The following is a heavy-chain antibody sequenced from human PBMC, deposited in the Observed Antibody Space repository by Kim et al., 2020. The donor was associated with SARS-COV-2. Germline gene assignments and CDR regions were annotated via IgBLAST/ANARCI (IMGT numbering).Heavy chain of an antibody. CDR2: ISYSGDST. CDR3: AKRGENIIVPGTDYFDY. Sequence: GGSLRLSCAASGFTFNTFAMSWVRQAPGKGLEWFSAISYSGDSTYYAHSVRGRFTISRDNSKNTLYLQMNSLRAEDTAVYYCAKRGENIIVPGTDYFDY. V-gene: IGHV3-23*01. J-gene: IGHJ4*01. CDR1: GFTFNTFA. D-gene: IGHD3-10*01.